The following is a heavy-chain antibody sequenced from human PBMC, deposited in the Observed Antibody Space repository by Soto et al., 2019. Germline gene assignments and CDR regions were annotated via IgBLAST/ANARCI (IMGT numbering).Heavy chain of an antibody. V-gene: IGHV4-61*08. D-gene: IGHD1-26*01. CDR3: ARDLRIVGATGWFDP. CDR2: IAYSGST. J-gene: IGHJ5*02. CDR1: GGSIISADSY. Sequence: PSETLSLTCAVSGGSIISADSYWFWIRKHPGKGLEWIGYIAYSGSTNYNPSLKSRVTISVDTSKNQFSLKLSSVTAADTAVYYCARDLRIVGATGWFDPWGQGTLVTVSS.